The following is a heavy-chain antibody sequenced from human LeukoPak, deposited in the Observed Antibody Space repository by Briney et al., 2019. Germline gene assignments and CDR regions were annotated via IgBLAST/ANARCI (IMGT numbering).Heavy chain of an antibody. Sequence: PGGSLRLSCAASGFIFSSYAMTWVRQAPGKGLEGVSAISGSGVSTYYADSVKGRFTISRDNSKNTLYLQMNSLRAEDTAVYYCAKSSRPVITTTSDWFDPWGQGTLVTVSS. CDR2: ISGSGVST. CDR3: AKSSRPVITTTSDWFDP. J-gene: IGHJ5*02. D-gene: IGHD3-22*01. CDR1: GFIFSSYA. V-gene: IGHV3-23*01.